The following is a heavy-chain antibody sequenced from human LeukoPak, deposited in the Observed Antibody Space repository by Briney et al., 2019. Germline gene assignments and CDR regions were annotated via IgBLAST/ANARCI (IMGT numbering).Heavy chain of an antibody. D-gene: IGHD5-12*01. CDR1: GDSVSTNSVA. Sequence: SQTLSLTCAISGDSVSTNSVAWNWIRQSPSRGLEWLGRTSYRSKWYNDYAVSVKSRITITPDTSKNQFSLQLNSVTPEDTAVYYCARAVGGGYSGYDLGFDYWGQGTLVTVSS. V-gene: IGHV6-1*01. CDR3: ARAVGGGYSGYDLGFDY. CDR2: TSYRSKWYN. J-gene: IGHJ4*02.